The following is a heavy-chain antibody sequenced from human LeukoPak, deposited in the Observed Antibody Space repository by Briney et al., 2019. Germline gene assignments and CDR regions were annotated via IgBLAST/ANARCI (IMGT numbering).Heavy chain of an antibody. J-gene: IGHJ4*02. CDR2: IYSGGGT. D-gene: IGHD6-19*01. V-gene: IGHV3-53*01. Sequence: GGSLRLSCAASGFTVSSNYMSWVRQAPGKGLEWVSVIYSGGGTYYADSVKGRFIISRDNSKNTLYLQMNSLRAEDTAVYYCARSPLYSSGYFFDYWGQGTLVTVSS. CDR3: ARSPLYSSGYFFDY. CDR1: GFTVSSNY.